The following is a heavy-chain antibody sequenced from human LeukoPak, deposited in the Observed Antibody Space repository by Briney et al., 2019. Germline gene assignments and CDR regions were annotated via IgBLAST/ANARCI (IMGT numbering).Heavy chain of an antibody. V-gene: IGHV1-18*01. CDR2: ISAYNGNT. CDR1: GYTFTSYG. D-gene: IGHD2-2*02. J-gene: IGHJ5*02. Sequence: ASVKVSCKASGYTFTSYGISWVRQAPGQGLEWMGWISAYNGNTNYAQKLQGRATMTTDTSTSTAYMELRSLRSEDTAVYYCARDPYCSSTSCYSGFWFDPWGQGTLVTVSS. CDR3: ARDPYCSSTSCYSGFWFDP.